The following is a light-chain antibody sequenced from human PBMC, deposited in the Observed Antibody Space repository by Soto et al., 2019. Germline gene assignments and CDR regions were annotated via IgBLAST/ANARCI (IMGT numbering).Light chain of an antibody. J-gene: IGKJ2*01. CDR1: QSVSSY. CDR3: QQRSNWPPT. Sequence: EIVLTQSPATLSLSPGERASLSCRASQSVSSYLAWYQHKPGQAPRLLIYDASNRATGIPARFSGSGSGTDFTLTISSLEPEDFAVYFCQQRSNWPPTFGQGTQLEIK. CDR2: DAS. V-gene: IGKV3-11*01.